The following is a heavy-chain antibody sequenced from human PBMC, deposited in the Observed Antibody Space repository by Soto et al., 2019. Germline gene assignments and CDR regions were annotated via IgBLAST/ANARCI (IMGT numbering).Heavy chain of an antibody. CDR2: FDPEDGET. D-gene: IGHD1-26*01. Sequence: ASVKVCCKGCGCTITELSMDCVRQAPGKGLEWMGGFDPEDGETIYAQKFQGRVTMTEDTSTDTAYMELSSLRSEDTAVYYWATCEGVGATYYYYGMDVWGQGTTVTVSS. CDR3: ATCEGVGATYYYYGMDV. V-gene: IGHV1-24*01. CDR1: GCTITELS. J-gene: IGHJ6*02.